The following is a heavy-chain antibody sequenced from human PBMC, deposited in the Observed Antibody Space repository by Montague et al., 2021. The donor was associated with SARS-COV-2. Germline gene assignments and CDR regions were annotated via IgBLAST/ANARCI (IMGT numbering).Heavy chain of an antibody. V-gene: IGHV4-59*02. Sequence: SETLSLTCTVSGASVSSSDWGWIRQSPGKGLEWIGYFYSVGSTDYNPSRKSRVTISRDTSKNQFSLKVRSVTAADTAIYYCAGETMTADAFDIWGQGTMVTVSS. J-gene: IGHJ3*02. CDR3: AGETMTADAFDI. CDR2: FYSVGST. CDR1: GASVSSSD. D-gene: IGHD1-14*01.